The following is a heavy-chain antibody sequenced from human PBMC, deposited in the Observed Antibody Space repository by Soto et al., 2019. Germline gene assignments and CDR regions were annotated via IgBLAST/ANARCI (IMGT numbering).Heavy chain of an antibody. CDR3: ARGYELTYSNSVGRWFDP. D-gene: IGHD4-4*01. V-gene: IGHV3-74*03. Sequence: HPGGSLRLSCAASGFTFSSYAMSWVRQAPGKGLVWVSRINTDGSVAMYVDSVKGRFTISRDNAKNTLYLHMNSLRAEDTAVYYCARGYELTYSNSVGRWFDPWGQGTLVTVSS. J-gene: IGHJ5*02. CDR1: GFTFSSYA. CDR2: INTDGSVA.